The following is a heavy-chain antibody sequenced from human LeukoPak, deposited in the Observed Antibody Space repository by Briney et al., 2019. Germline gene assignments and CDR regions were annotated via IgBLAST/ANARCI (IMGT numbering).Heavy chain of an antibody. CDR1: GGSISSYY. D-gene: IGHD3-22*01. Sequence: SETLSLTCTVSGGSISSYYWSWIRQPAGKGLEWIGRIYTSGSTNYNPSLKSRVTTSVDTSKNQFSLKLSSVTAADTAVYYCARGPHYYDSSGIDAFDIWGQGTMVTVSS. CDR3: ARGPHYYDSSGIDAFDI. V-gene: IGHV4-4*07. CDR2: IYTSGST. J-gene: IGHJ3*02.